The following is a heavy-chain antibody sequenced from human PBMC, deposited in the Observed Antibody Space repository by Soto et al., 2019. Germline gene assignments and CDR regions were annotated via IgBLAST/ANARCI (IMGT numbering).Heavy chain of an antibody. D-gene: IGHD3-22*01. CDR2: ITTTSTPI. CDR1: GCPFSNYN. V-gene: IGHV3-48*01. Sequence: GGPLRVCWAAAGCPFSNYNRGWVSQAPGKGLEWLSYITTTSTPIYYADSAKGRFTISRDNAKNSLYLQMNSLRAEDTAVYYCARYYDSSGPDLWGRGTRVTVSS. J-gene: IGHJ2*01. CDR3: ARYYDSSGPDL.